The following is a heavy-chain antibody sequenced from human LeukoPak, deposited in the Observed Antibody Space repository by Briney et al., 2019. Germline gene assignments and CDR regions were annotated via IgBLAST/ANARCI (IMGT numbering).Heavy chain of an antibody. V-gene: IGHV3-23*01. D-gene: IGHD2-21*02. CDR1: GFSFSSYA. J-gene: IGHJ4*02. CDR3: AKDPCTIGGDCYSSIDY. Sequence: GGSLRLSCAASGFSFSSYAMSWVRQAPGKGLEWVSGISGSGGSTYNADSVKGRFTISRDNSKNTLYLQMNSLRIEDTAVYYCAKDPCTIGGDCYSSIDYWGQGTLVTVSS. CDR2: ISGSGGST.